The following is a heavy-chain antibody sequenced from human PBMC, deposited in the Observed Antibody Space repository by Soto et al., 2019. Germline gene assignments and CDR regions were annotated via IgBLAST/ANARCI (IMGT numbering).Heavy chain of an antibody. J-gene: IGHJ4*02. CDR2: ISGSGGST. CDR1: GFTFSNYA. CDR3: AKDWVAMVRYYFDY. V-gene: IGHV3-23*01. Sequence: PGGSLRLSCAASGFTFSNYATSWVRPAPGKGLEWVSAISGSGGSTYYADSVKGRFTISRDNSKNTLYLQMNSLRAEDTAVYYCAKDWVAMVRYYFDYWGQGTLVTVSS. D-gene: IGHD3-10*01.